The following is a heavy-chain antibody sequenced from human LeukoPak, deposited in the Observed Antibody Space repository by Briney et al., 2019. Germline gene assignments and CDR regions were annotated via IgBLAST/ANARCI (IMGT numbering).Heavy chain of an antibody. J-gene: IGHJ4*02. CDR3: AKVNYGDKGGLFDY. CDR1: GFTFSSYG. D-gene: IGHD4-17*01. CDR2: ISYNGSNK. Sequence: PPGGSLRLSCAASGFTFSSYGMHWVRQAPGKGLEWVAAISYNGSNKYYADSVKGRFTISRDNSKNTLYLQMNSLRAEDTAVYYCAKVNYGDKGGLFDYWGQGTLVTVSS. V-gene: IGHV3-30*18.